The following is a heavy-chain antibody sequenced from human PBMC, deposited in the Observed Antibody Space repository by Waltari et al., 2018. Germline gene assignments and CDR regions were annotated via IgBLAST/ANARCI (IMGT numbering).Heavy chain of an antibody. V-gene: IGHV3-33*01. CDR3: ARDKEGYFDY. CDR2: IWYDGSNK. J-gene: IGHJ4*02. CDR1: GFTFSSYG. Sequence: QVQLVESGGGVVQPGRSLRLSCAASGFTFSSYGRHWVRQAPGKGLEWVAVIWYDGSNKYYADSVKGRFTISRDNSKNTLYLQMNSLRAEDTAVYYCARDKEGYFDYWGQGTLVTVSS.